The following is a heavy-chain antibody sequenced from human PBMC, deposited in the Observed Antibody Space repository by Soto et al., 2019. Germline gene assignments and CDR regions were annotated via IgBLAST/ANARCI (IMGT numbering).Heavy chain of an antibody. D-gene: IGHD4-17*01. CDR3: AKDHNGDYVGGFEF. J-gene: IGHJ4*03. CDR1: GFSFDSYA. V-gene: IGHV3-23*01. Sequence: PVGSLRLSCAASGFSFDSYAMSWVRQAPGKGLEWVSGISAGGGTTHYADSVKGRFTISRDRSKNTLSLKMDGLRVEDTAVYYCAKDHNGDYVGGFEFWGQGTLVTVSS. CDR2: ISAGGGTT.